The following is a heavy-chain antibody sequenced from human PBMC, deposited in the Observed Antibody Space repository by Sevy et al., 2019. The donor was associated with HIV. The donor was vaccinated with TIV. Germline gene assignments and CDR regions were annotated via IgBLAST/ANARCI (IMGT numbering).Heavy chain of an antibody. V-gene: IGHV3-23*01. D-gene: IGHD3-3*01. J-gene: IGHJ4*02. CDR1: GFTFTSYA. CDR3: AGRKVGDFWSGSIRGPWAGGPIFDY. CDR2: ISHSGDST. Sequence: GGSLRLSCTSSGFTFTSYAMNWVRQAPGKGLEWVSTISHSGDSTYYEDSVKGRFTISRDNSENTLYLQMNSLRAEDTALYYCAGRKVGDFWSGSIRGPWAGGPIFDYWGQGTLVTVSS.